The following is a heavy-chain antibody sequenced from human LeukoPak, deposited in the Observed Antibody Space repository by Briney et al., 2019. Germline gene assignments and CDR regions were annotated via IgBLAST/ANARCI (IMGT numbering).Heavy chain of an antibody. J-gene: IGHJ1*01. Sequence: ASVTVSRKASGYTFTDFYIHWVRQAPGQGLEWMGWINPKSGGTNYAQKFQDRVTVTRDTSISTAYMELSRLTSDDTAQYYCARAYCGGDCPPGGYWGQGTLDTVSS. CDR1: GYTFTDFY. V-gene: IGHV1-2*02. CDR2: INPKSGGT. D-gene: IGHD2-21*02. CDR3: ARAYCGGDCPPGGY.